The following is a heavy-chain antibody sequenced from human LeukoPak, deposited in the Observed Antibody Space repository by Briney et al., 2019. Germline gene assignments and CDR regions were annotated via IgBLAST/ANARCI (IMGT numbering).Heavy chain of an antibody. CDR2: ISAGGGNT. CDR1: RFTFDSFA. Sequence: GGSLRLSCVASRFTFDSFAMNWVRLAPGKGLEWVSAISAGGGNTFYADSVKARFTISRDNSKNTLYLQMNSLRDEDTAIYYCSKQMTGSPSYYYTDVWGKGTAVTVSS. V-gene: IGHV3-23*01. J-gene: IGHJ6*03. CDR3: SKQMTGSPSYYYTDV. D-gene: IGHD3-9*01.